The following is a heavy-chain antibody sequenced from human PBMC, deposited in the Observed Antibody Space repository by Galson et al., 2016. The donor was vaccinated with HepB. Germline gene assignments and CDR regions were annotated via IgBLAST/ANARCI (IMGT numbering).Heavy chain of an antibody. CDR2: VSWDATTI. CDR1: GFTFDDYT. D-gene: IGHD4-23*01. Sequence: SLRLSYAASGFTFDDYTMHWVRQAPGKGLEWVSLVSWDATTIYYADSVKGRFTISRDNSKNSLYLQMNSLTSEDTALYYCARETTIWGNGFQYWGQGTLVTVSS. CDR3: ARETTIWGNGFQY. V-gene: IGHV3-43*01. J-gene: IGHJ4*02.